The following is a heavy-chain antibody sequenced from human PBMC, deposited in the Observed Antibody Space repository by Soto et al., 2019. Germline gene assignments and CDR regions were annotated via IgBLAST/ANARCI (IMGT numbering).Heavy chain of an antibody. CDR3: VGANLGYCSGGSCTDY. J-gene: IGHJ4*02. V-gene: IGHV1-69*02. D-gene: IGHD2-15*01. CDR2: IIPILGIA. Sequence: QVQLVQSGAEVKKPGSSVKVSCKASGGTFSSYTISWVRQAPGQGLEWMGRIIPILGIANYAQKFQVRVTITADKSTSTAYMELSSLRSEDTAVYYCVGANLGYCSGGSCTDYWGQGTLVTVSS. CDR1: GGTFSSYT.